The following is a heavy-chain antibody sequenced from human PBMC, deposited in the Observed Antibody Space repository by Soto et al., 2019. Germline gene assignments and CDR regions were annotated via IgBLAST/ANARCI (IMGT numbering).Heavy chain of an antibody. V-gene: IGHV1-58*01. CDR1: GFIFTSSA. CDR3: AAGDSSGYYGG. D-gene: IGHD3-22*01. Sequence: QMQLVQSGPEVKKPGTSVKVSCKASGFIFTSSAVQWVRQARGQRLEWIGWIGVGSGNTNYAQKFQERVTITRDMSTSTAYMELSSLRSEDTAVYYCAAGDSSGYYGGWGQGTLVTVSS. CDR2: IGVGSGNT. J-gene: IGHJ4*02.